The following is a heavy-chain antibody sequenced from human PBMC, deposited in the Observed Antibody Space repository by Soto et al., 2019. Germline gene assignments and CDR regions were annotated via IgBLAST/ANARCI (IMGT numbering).Heavy chain of an antibody. CDR1: GGSFSGYY. D-gene: IGHD2-2*01. CDR3: ARMGCSSTSCYGEVRGDYYYYGMDV. CDR2: INHSGST. Sequence: SETLSLTCAVYGGSFSGYYWSWIRQPPGKGLEWIGEINHSGSTNYNPSLKSRVTISVDTSKNQFSLKLSSVTAADTAVYYCARMGCSSTSCYGEVRGDYYYYGMDVWGQGTTVTVSS. J-gene: IGHJ6*02. V-gene: IGHV4-34*01.